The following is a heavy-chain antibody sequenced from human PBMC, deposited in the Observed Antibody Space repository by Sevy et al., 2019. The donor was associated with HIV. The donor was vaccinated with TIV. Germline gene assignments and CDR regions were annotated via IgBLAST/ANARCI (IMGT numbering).Heavy chain of an antibody. CDR3: TTERGVRAFDI. Sequence: GGSLRLSCAASGFTFSNAWMSWVRQAPGKGLEWDGRIKSKTDGGTTDYAAPVKGRFTISRDDSKNTLYLQMNSLKTEDTAVYYCTTERGVRAFDIWGQGTMVTVSS. CDR2: IKSKTDGGTT. D-gene: IGHD3-10*01. J-gene: IGHJ3*02. V-gene: IGHV3-15*01. CDR1: GFTFSNAW.